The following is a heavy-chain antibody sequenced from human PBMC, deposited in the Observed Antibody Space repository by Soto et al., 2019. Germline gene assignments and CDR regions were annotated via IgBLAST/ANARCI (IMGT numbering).Heavy chain of an antibody. CDR3: ARAADRGSGYVNWFDS. V-gene: IGHV4-30-4*01. CDR2: IYYSGNT. D-gene: IGHD3-3*01. Sequence: SETLSLTCTVSGDSISSGDYYWSWIGQPPGKGLEWIGYIYYSGNTYFNPSLKSRVIISVDTSNNQFSLKVSSVTAADTAVYYCARAADRGSGYVNWFDSWGQGTLVTVSS. CDR1: GDSISSGDYY. J-gene: IGHJ5*01.